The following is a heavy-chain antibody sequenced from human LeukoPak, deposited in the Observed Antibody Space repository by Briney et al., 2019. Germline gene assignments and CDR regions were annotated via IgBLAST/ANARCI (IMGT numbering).Heavy chain of an antibody. V-gene: IGHV3-23*01. CDR2: ITGSAART. Sequence: YPGGSLRLSCAAFGFTFSSYAMTWVRQAPGKGLEWVSSITGSAARTYYADSVKGRFTISRDNSKNTLYLQMSSLRAEDTALYYCAKHYGATSTWFDPWGLGTLVTVSS. CDR3: AKHYGATSTWFDP. J-gene: IGHJ5*02. CDR1: GFTFSSYA. D-gene: IGHD4/OR15-4a*01.